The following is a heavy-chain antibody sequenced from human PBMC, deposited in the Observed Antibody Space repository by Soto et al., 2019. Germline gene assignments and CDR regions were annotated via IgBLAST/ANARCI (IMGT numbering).Heavy chain of an antibody. Sequence: GASVKVSFKASGGTFSSYAISWLRQAPGQGLEWMGGIIPIFGTANYAQKFQGRVTITADKSTSTAYMELSSLRSEDTAVYYCARDRGYSSSWERLDYWGQGTLVTVSS. D-gene: IGHD6-13*01. V-gene: IGHV1-69*06. CDR3: ARDRGYSSSWERLDY. CDR2: IIPIFGTA. J-gene: IGHJ4*02. CDR1: GGTFSSYA.